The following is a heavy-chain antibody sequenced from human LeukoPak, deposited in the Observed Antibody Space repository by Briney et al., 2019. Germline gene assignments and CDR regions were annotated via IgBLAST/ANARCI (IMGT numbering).Heavy chain of an antibody. V-gene: IGHV3-7*01. CDR1: GFTFSSYW. CDR2: IKQDGSEK. J-gene: IGHJ6*03. CDR3: ARGPLILPYYYYYMDV. Sequence: GGSLRLSCAASGFTFSSYWMSWVRQAPGKGLEWVANIKQDGSEKYYVDSVKGRFTISRDNAKNSLYLQMNSLRAEDTAVYYCARGPLILPYYYYYMDVWGKGTTVTVSS.